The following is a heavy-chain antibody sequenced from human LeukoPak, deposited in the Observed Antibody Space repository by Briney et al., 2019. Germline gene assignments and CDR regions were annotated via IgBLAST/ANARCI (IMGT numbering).Heavy chain of an antibody. CDR3: AREVGDYEYYYGMDV. V-gene: IGHV5-51*01. CDR1: GYSFTNYW. CDR2: IYPGDSDT. D-gene: IGHD4-17*01. J-gene: IGHJ6*02. Sequence: GESLKISCKGSGYSFTNYWIAWVRQMSGKGLEWVGIIYPGDSDTRYSPSFQGQVTISADKSISTAYLQWSSLKASDTAMYYCAREVGDYEYYYGMDVWGQGTTVTVSS.